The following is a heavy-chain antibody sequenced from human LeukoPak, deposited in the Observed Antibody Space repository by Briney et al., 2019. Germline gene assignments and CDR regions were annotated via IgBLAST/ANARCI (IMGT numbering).Heavy chain of an antibody. Sequence: PGGSLRLSCAASGFTFSSYCMHWVRQAPGKGLEWVSSISSSRSYIYYADSVKGRFTISRDNAKNSLYLQMNSLRAEDTAVYYCARAYSSSWYQGDYYYMDVWGKGTTVTISS. CDR2: ISSSRSYI. V-gene: IGHV3-21*01. CDR3: ARAYSSSWYQGDYYYMDV. J-gene: IGHJ6*03. CDR1: GFTFSSYC. D-gene: IGHD6-13*01.